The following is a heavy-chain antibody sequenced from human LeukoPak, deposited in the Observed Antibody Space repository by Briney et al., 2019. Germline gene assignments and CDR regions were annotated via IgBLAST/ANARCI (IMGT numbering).Heavy chain of an antibody. CDR3: ARGRFRRLHDAFDI. Sequence: GGSLRLSCAASGFTVSSNYMSWVRQAPGKGLEWVSVIYSGGSTYYADSVKGRFTISRDNSKNTLYLQMNSLRAEDTAVYYCARGRFRRLHDAFDIRGQGTMVTVSS. CDR1: GFTVSSNY. V-gene: IGHV3-66*01. CDR2: IYSGGST. D-gene: IGHD6-25*01. J-gene: IGHJ3*02.